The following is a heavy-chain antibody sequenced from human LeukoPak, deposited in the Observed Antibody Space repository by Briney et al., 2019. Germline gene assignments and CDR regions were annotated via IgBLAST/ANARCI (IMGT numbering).Heavy chain of an antibody. CDR3: ARAQNSGSQYYYMDV. CDR2: IYTSGSN. J-gene: IGHJ6*03. Sequence: SETLSLTCTVSGGSISSYYWSWIRQPAGKGLEWIGRIYTSGSNNYNPSLKSRVTMSVDTSKNQFSLKLSSVTAADTAVYYCARAQNSGSQYYYMDVWGKGTTVTVSS. D-gene: IGHD3-10*01. CDR1: GGSISSYY. V-gene: IGHV4-4*07.